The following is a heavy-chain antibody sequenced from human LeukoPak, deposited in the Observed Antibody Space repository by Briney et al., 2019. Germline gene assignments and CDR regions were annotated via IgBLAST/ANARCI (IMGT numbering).Heavy chain of an antibody. Sequence: GGSLRLSCAASGFSFSSYSMNWVRQAPGKGLEWVSHISTTSSPTYYADSVKGRFAMSRDNAKNSVYLQMNSLRAEDTAVYYCARDFDFWSGYIVWGQGALVTVSS. CDR2: ISTTSSPT. D-gene: IGHD3-3*01. CDR3: ARDFDFWSGYIV. V-gene: IGHV3-48*04. CDR1: GFSFSSYS. J-gene: IGHJ4*02.